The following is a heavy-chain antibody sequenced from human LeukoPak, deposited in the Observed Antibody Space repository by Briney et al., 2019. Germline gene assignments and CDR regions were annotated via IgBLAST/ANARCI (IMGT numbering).Heavy chain of an antibody. V-gene: IGHV4-34*01. CDR1: GGSFSGYY. CDR2: INHSGST. CDR3: ARVPVWFGELLSAFDI. Sequence: SETLSLTCAVYGGSFSGYYWSWIRQPPGKGLEWIGEINHSGSTNYNPSLKSRVTISVDTSKNQFSLKLSSVTAADTAVYYCARVPVWFGELLSAFDIWGQGTMVTVSS. D-gene: IGHD3-10*01. J-gene: IGHJ3*02.